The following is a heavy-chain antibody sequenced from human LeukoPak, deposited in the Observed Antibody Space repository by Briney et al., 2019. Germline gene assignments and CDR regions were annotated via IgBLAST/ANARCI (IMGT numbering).Heavy chain of an antibody. J-gene: IGHJ4*01. CDR2: ISSSSSTI. D-gene: IGHD6-13*01. CDR3: AKSWHD. Sequence: GGSLRLPCAPSGFTFSSYSMHWVRQAPGKGLAWVAYISSSSSTIYYAASVKGRCTISRDNAKNSVLLQVNRLRGEDTAVEYFAKSWHDWGHETLVTVSS. CDR1: GFTFSSYS. V-gene: IGHV3-48*04.